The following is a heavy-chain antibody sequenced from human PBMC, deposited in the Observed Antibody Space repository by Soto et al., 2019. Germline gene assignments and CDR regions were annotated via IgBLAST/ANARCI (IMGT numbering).Heavy chain of an antibody. CDR1: GFTFDDYA. D-gene: IGHD4-17*01. CDR2: ISWNSAII. CDR3: AKGFMTIDGPLDY. V-gene: IGHV3-9*01. J-gene: IGHJ4*02. Sequence: EVQVVESGGGLVQPGRSLRLSCAASGFTFDDYAMHWVRQTPGKGLEWVSGISWNSAIIGYADSVKGRFTISRDNAKNSLYLQMNSLRVADTALYYCAKGFMTIDGPLDYWRQGTLVTVSS.